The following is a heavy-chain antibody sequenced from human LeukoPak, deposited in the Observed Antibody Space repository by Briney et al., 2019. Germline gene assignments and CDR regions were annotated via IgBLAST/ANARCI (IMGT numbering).Heavy chain of an antibody. D-gene: IGHD3-22*01. CDR3: ASQDASIYSESSGSPTYSD. CDR2: IIPIYDSA. V-gene: IGHV1-69*05. Sequence: ASVKVSCKASGGTFTNFAFNWVRQAPGQGLEWMGRIIPIYDSAHYAQRFQGRITITTDESSTTAYMTLSSLTSDGTAVYYCASQDASIYSESSGSPTYSDWGQGTLVTVSS. CDR1: GGTFTNFA. J-gene: IGHJ4*02.